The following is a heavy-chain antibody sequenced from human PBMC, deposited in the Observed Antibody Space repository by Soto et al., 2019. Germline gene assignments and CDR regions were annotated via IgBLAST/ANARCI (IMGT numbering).Heavy chain of an antibody. CDR3: ARYIRGPTVFYFDF. CDR1: GFTFSSYA. Sequence: LRLSCAASGFTFSSYAMTWVRQAPGRGLDWVSVITYNGDNTFYADSVKGRFTISRDNPKDTVDLQMNSLRAEDSAIYYCARYIRGPTVFYFDFWGPGVLVTVSS. D-gene: IGHD5-18*01. J-gene: IGHJ4*02. V-gene: IGHV3-23*01. CDR2: ITYNGDNT.